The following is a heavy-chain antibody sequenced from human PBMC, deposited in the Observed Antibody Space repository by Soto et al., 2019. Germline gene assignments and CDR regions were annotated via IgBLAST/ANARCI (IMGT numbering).Heavy chain of an antibody. CDR1: GYTFTSYA. D-gene: IGHD3-22*01. CDR2: INAGNGNT. Sequence: QVQLVQSGAEVKKPGASVKVSCKASGYTFTSYAMHWVRRATGQRLEWMGWINAGNGNTKYSQKFQGRVTITRDTSASTAYMELTSLRSEHMAVYYCARISGYYYVDYWGQGTLVTVSS. CDR3: ARISGYYYVDY. J-gene: IGHJ4*02. V-gene: IGHV1-3*01.